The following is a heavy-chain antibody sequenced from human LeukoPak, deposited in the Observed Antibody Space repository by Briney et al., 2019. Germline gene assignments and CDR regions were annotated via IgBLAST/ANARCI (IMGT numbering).Heavy chain of an antibody. J-gene: IGHJ4*02. V-gene: IGHV3-30*04. CDR3: ARDSRYTSGSLFDN. CDR2: ISYDGSNK. D-gene: IGHD6-19*01. CDR1: GFTFSTYV. Sequence: WGSLRLSCAASGFTFSTYVMHWGRQAPGKGLELVAVISYDGSNKYADSVKGRFTISRDNSKNTLYLQVNSLRPEHTAVYYCARDSRYTSGSLFDNWGQGTLVTVSS.